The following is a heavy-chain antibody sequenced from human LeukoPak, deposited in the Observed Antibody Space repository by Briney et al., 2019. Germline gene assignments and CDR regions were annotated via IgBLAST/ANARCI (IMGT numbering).Heavy chain of an antibody. J-gene: IGHJ4*02. CDR3: ARSITMIEEDY. CDR1: RFTFSSDE. Sequence: PGGSLRLSCVASRFTFSSDEMNWVRQAPGKGLEWVSYISSSGSTIYYADSVKGRFTISRDNAKNSLYLQMNSLRAEDTAVYYCARSITMIEEDYWGQGTLVTVSS. D-gene: IGHD3-22*01. V-gene: IGHV3-48*03. CDR2: ISSSGSTI.